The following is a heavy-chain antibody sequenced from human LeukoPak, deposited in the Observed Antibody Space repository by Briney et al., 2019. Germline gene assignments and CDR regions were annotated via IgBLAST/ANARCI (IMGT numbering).Heavy chain of an antibody. J-gene: IGHJ4*02. CDR2: ISGSGGST. CDR1: GFTFSSYA. Sequence: GGSLRLSCAASGFTFSSYAMSWVRQAPGKGLEWVSAISGSGGSTYYADSVKGRFTISRDNSKNTLYLQMNSLRAEDTAVYYCARENRYYDYVWGSYRSYYFDYWGQGTLVTVSS. D-gene: IGHD3-16*02. V-gene: IGHV3-23*01. CDR3: ARENRYYDYVWGSYRSYYFDY.